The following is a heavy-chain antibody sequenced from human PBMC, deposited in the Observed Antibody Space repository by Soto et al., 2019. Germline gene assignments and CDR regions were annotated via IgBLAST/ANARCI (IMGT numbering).Heavy chain of an antibody. CDR2: STSNSGNS. J-gene: IGHJ1*01. CDR1: GYTFTSYN. CDR3: VLLGVCDH. D-gene: IGHD3-3*01. V-gene: IGHV1-8*01. Sequence: GASVNFSCKASGYTFTSYNINWVRQAPGKGLEWVAGSTSNSGNSDYEQKFQGRLTVTRDTSISTAYMELSSLRSDDTAVYYCVLLGVCDHWCPGNLVTVSA.